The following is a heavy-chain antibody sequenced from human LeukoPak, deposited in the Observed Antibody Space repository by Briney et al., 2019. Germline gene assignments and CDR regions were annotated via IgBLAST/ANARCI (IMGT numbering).Heavy chain of an antibody. D-gene: IGHD4-17*01. V-gene: IGHV3-72*01. CDR3: ASLVYYGDYVGYGMDV. CDR2: TRNKANSYTT. CDR1: GFTFSDHY. Sequence: GGSLRLSCAASGFTFSDHYMDWVRQAPGKGLEWVGRTRNKANSYTTEYAASVKGRFTISRDDSKNSLYLQMNSLKTEDTAVYYCASLVYYGDYVGYGMDVWGQGTTVTVSS. J-gene: IGHJ6*02.